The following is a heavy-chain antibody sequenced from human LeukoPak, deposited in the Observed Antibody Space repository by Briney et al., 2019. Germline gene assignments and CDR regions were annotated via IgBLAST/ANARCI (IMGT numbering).Heavy chain of an antibody. V-gene: IGHV1-2*02. D-gene: IGHD6-13*01. CDR3: ASDRRGHSSPVQYMDV. J-gene: IGHJ6*03. Sequence: ASVKVSCKASGYTFTGYYMHWVRQAPGQGLEWMGWINPNSGGTNYAQKFQGRVTMTRDTSISTAYMELSRLRSDDTAVYYCASDRRGHSSPVQYMDVWGKGTTVTVSS. CDR2: INPNSGGT. CDR1: GYTFTGYY.